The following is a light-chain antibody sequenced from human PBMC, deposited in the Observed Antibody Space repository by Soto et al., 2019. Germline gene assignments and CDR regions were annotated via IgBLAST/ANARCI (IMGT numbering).Light chain of an antibody. V-gene: IGKV3-11*01. Sequence: IVLTQSPATLSLSPGEGPTLSCRASQCIGDYVAWLQQKPGQAPRLLIYDGSNRAVGIPARFSGSASGTDSTLTISSLEPEDFAVYYCQQRSAWPLTFGGGTRVEI. CDR1: QCIGDY. CDR3: QQRSAWPLT. J-gene: IGKJ4*01. CDR2: DGS.